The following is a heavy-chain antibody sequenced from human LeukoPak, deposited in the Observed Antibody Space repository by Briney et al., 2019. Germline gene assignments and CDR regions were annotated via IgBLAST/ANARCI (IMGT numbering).Heavy chain of an antibody. V-gene: IGHV3-21*01. CDR1: GFTFSTYS. Sequence: PGGSLRLSCAAPGFTFSTYSMNWVRQAPGKGLEWVSSISSSSGYIHYADSVKGRFTISRDNAKNSLYLQMNSLRDTDTAVYYCARGKVGYSYFDYWGQGTLVTVSS. J-gene: IGHJ4*02. D-gene: IGHD5-18*01. CDR3: ARGKVGYSYFDY. CDR2: ISSSSGYI.